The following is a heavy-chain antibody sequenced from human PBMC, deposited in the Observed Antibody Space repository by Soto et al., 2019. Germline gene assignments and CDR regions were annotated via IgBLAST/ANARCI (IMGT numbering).Heavy chain of an antibody. Sequence: RASVKVSCKASGYTFTSHGIGWVRQAPGQGLEWMGWISGYSGHTNYAQKLQGRVTMTTDTSTTTAYMELRSLRSDDTAVYYCARALYCSGASCFSYYYHYMDVWGKGTTVTVSS. J-gene: IGHJ6*03. V-gene: IGHV1-18*01. CDR2: ISGYSGHT. CDR1: GYTFTSHG. CDR3: ARALYCSGASCFSYYYHYMDV. D-gene: IGHD2-15*01.